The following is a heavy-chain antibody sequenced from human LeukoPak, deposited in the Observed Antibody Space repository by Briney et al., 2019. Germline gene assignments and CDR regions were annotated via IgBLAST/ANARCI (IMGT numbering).Heavy chain of an antibody. V-gene: IGHV1-69*04. CDR1: GGTFSSYA. Sequence: SVKVSCRASGGTFSSYAISWVRQAPGQGLEWMGRIIPIFGIANYAQKFQGRVTITADRSTSTAYMELSSLRSEDTAVYYCASGTTVVTALDYWGQGTLVTVSS. D-gene: IGHD4-23*01. CDR2: IIPIFGIA. J-gene: IGHJ4*02. CDR3: ASGTTVVTALDY.